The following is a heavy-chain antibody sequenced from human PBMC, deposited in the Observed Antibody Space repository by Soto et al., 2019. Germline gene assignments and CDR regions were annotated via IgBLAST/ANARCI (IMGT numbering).Heavy chain of an antibody. CDR2: INPNSCDT. V-gene: IGHV1-2*02. D-gene: IGHD5-18*01. J-gene: IGHJ5*02. CDR3: ARDLRGYSNWFHP. CDR1: GYTFNDFY. Sequence: QVQLVQSGAEVKKPGASVKVSCKTSGYTFNDFYIHWVREAPGQGLEWLGWINPNSCDTHYGQHFQGRVTLIADTSINTTYMQLSSLAPGDTAMYYCARDLRGYSNWFHPWGQGNLVTVSS.